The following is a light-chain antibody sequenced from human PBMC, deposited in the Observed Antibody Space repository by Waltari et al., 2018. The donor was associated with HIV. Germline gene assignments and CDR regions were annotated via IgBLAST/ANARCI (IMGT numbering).Light chain of an antibody. V-gene: IGKV1-27*01. Sequence: DIQVTQSPSSLSASEGDRVTITCRTSQDISHFLAWFQQKPGKVPRLLIYPASTLQSGVPSRFSGSRSGTDFTLTISSLQPEDVATYYCQKCNAAPWTFGQGTKVEIK. J-gene: IGKJ1*01. CDR3: QKCNAAPWT. CDR1: QDISHF. CDR2: PAS.